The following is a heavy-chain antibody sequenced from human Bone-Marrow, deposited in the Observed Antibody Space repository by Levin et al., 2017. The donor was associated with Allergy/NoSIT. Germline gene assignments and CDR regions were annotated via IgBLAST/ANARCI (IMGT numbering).Heavy chain of an antibody. CDR1: GGSISSYY. D-gene: IGHD3-9*01. V-gene: IGHV4-59*01. J-gene: IGHJ6*02. CDR3: ARISYDISLGMDV. CDR2: IYYSGST. Sequence: PGGSLRLSCTVSGGSISSYYWSWIRQPPGKGLEWIGYIYYSGSTNYNPSLKSRVTISVDTSKNQFSLKLSSVTAADTAVYYCARISYDISLGMDVWGQGTTVTVPS.